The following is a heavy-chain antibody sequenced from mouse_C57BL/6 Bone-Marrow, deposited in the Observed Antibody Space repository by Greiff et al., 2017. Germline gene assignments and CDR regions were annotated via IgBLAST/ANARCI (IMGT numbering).Heavy chain of an antibody. CDR3: ARQLRLRRKGAMDY. CDR1: GYTFTGYW. Sequence: QVQLQQSGAELMKPGASVKLSCKATGYTFTGYWIEWVKQRPGHGLEWIGEILPGSGSTNYKEKFKGKATFTADTSSNTAYMQLSSLTTEDSAVYFCARQLRLRRKGAMDYWGQGTSVTVSS. V-gene: IGHV1-9*01. D-gene: IGHD3-2*02. J-gene: IGHJ4*01. CDR2: ILPGSGST.